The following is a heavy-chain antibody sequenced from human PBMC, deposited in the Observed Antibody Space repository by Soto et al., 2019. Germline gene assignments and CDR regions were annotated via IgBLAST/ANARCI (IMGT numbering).Heavy chain of an antibody. CDR3: ARHELRWAFDY. D-gene: IGHD4-17*01. Sequence: SETLSLTCGVFGGSISNSNWWTWVRQPPGKGLEWIGEIYHSGSTNYNSSLMSRVTISVDTSKNQFSLKLSSVTAADTAVYYCARHELRWAFDYWGQGTLVTVSS. CDR2: IYHSGST. V-gene: IGHV4-4*02. CDR1: GGSISNSNW. J-gene: IGHJ4*02.